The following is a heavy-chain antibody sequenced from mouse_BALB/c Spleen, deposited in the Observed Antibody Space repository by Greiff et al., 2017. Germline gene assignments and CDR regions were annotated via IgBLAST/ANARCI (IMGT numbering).Heavy chain of an antibody. J-gene: IGHJ2*01. CDR3: ARGGNYYGSRPFFDY. CDR1: GFSLTSYG. Sequence: VQRVESGPGLVAPSQSLSITCTVSGFSLTSYGVHWVRQPPGKGLEWLGVIWAGGSTNYNSALMSRLSISKDNSKSQVFLKMNSLQTDDTAMYYCARGGNYYGSRPFFDYWGQGTTLTVSS. CDR2: IWAGGST. V-gene: IGHV2-9*02. D-gene: IGHD1-1*01.